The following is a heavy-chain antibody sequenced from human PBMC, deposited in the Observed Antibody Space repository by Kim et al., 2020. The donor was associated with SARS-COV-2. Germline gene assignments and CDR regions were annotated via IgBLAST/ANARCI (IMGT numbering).Heavy chain of an antibody. V-gene: IGHV4-39*01. Sequence: SETLSLTCTVSGGSISSSSYYWVWIRQPPGKGLEWIGSIHLSGTTYYKPSLKSRVTISLDTSKNQFSLKLSPMPAAATVLYYCAGQFMATIATHYFYPWG. CDR3: AGQFMATIATHYFYP. CDR2: IHLSGTT. J-gene: IGHJ4*01. CDR1: GGSISSSSYY. D-gene: IGHD5-12*01.